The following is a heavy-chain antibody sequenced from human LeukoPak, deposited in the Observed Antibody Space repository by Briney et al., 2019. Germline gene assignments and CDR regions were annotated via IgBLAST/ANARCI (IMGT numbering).Heavy chain of an antibody. Sequence: ASVKVSCKASGYTFTSYYMHRVRQAPGQGLEWMGIINPSGGSTSYAQKFQGRVTMTRDTSTSTVYMELSSLRSEDTAVYYCARVQGYTAMVYYFDYWGQGTLVTVSS. J-gene: IGHJ4*02. CDR3: ARVQGYTAMVYYFDY. D-gene: IGHD5-18*01. V-gene: IGHV1-46*01. CDR1: GYTFTSYY. CDR2: INPSGGST.